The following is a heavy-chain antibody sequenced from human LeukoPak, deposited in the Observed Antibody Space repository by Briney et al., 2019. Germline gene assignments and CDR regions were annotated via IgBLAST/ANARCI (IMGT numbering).Heavy chain of an antibody. D-gene: IGHD3-22*01. CDR1: GGSISSYY. Sequence: SETLSLTCTVSGGSISSYYWSWIRQPPGKGLEWIGYIYYSGSTNYNPSLKSRVTISVDTSKYQFSLKLSSVTAADTAVYYCARLVDYYDSSAVDYWGQGTLVTVSS. CDR2: IYYSGST. CDR3: ARLVDYYDSSAVDY. V-gene: IGHV4-59*01. J-gene: IGHJ4*02.